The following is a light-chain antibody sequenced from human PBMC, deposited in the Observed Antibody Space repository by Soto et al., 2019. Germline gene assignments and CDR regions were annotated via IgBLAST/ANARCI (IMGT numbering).Light chain of an antibody. CDR2: DVS. V-gene: IGLV2-11*01. J-gene: IGLJ2*01. CDR3: CSYAGSYTL. Sequence: QSALTQPRSVSGSPGQSVTISCTGTGSDVGGYNYVSWYQQHPGKAPKLMIYDVSKRPSGVPDRFSGSKSGNTASLTISGLQAEDEADYYCCSYAGSYTLFGGGTKLTVL. CDR1: GSDVGGYNY.